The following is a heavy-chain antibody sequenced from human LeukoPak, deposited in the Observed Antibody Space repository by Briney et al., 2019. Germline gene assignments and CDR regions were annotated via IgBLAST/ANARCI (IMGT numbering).Heavy chain of an antibody. CDR2: INPSGGST. CDR3: ARRGIAAAGLYAFDI. CDR1: GYTFTSYY. Sequence: GASVKVSCTASGYTFTSYYMHWVRQAPGQGLEWMGIINPSGGSTSYAQKFQGRVTMTRDTSTSTVYMELSSLRSEDTAVYYCARRGIAAAGLYAFDIWGQGTMVTVSS. V-gene: IGHV1-46*03. J-gene: IGHJ3*02. D-gene: IGHD6-13*01.